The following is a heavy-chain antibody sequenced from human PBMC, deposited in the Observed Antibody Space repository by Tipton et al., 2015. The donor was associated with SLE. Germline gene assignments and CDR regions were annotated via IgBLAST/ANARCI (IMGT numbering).Heavy chain of an antibody. CDR1: GHSIRGDYF. D-gene: IGHD6-13*01. J-gene: IGHJ2*01. V-gene: IGHV4-38-2*01. CDR2: TFHTGST. Sequence: TLSLTCAVSGHSIRGDYFWGWIRQSPGKTLEWLGTTFHTGSTSYSPSLRGRVTISVDTSKNQFSLKLSSVTAADTAVYYCARAGTSASGTDGWHFDLWGRGTLVAVSS. CDR3: ARAGTSASGTDGWHFDL.